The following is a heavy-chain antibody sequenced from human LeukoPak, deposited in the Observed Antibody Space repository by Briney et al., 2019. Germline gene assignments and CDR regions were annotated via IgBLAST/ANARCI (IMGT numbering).Heavy chain of an antibody. D-gene: IGHD1-26*01. J-gene: IGHJ3*02. CDR3: ARDRDSGSPRAFDI. Sequence: GASVKVSCKASGGTFSSYAISWVRQAPGQGLEWMGGIIPIFGTANYAQKFQGRVTITADESTSTAYMELSSLRSEDTAVYYCARDRDSGSPRAFDIWGQGTMVTVSS. CDR1: GGTFSSYA. V-gene: IGHV1-69*13. CDR2: IIPIFGTA.